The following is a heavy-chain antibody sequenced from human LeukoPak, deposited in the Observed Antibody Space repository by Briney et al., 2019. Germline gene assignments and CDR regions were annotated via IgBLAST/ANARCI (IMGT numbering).Heavy chain of an antibody. J-gene: IGHJ4*02. V-gene: IGHV4-4*07. CDR1: GGSFSSHY. CDR3: ARDSYYYGSGTPFDY. D-gene: IGHD3-10*01. Sequence: SETLSLTCTVSGGSFSSHYWSWIRQPAGKGLEWIGRIYTSGSTNYNPSLKSRVTMSVDTSKNQFSLKLSSVTAADTAVYYCARDSYYYGSGTPFDYWAREPWSPSPQ. CDR2: IYTSGST.